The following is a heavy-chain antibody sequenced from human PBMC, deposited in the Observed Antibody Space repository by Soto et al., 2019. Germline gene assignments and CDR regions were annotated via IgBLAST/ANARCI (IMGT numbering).Heavy chain of an antibody. Sequence: ASVKVSCKASGYTFTSYGISRVRQAPGQGLEWMGWISAYNGNTNYAEKLQGRVTMTTDTSTSTAYMELRSLRSDATAVYYCARDLLWELYDFWSGYYNHYYGMDVWGQGTTVTVSS. J-gene: IGHJ6*02. CDR2: ISAYNGNT. CDR1: GYTFTSYG. D-gene: IGHD3-3*01. CDR3: ARDLLWELYDFWSGYYNHYYGMDV. V-gene: IGHV1-18*01.